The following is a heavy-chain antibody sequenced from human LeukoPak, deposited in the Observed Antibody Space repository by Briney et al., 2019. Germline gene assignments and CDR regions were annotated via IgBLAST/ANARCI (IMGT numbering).Heavy chain of an antibody. D-gene: IGHD6-19*01. CDR2: IYYSGRT. J-gene: IGHJ4*02. V-gene: IGHV4-39*01. CDR1: GGSLSRSNYY. Sequence: SETLSLTCTVSGGSLSRSNYYWGWIRQPPGKGLEWIVSIYYSGRTYYNPSLKSRVTISIDTSRNQFSLNLSSVTAADMAVYYCARPASSGWYPFDYWGQGTLVTVSS. CDR3: ARPASSGWYPFDY.